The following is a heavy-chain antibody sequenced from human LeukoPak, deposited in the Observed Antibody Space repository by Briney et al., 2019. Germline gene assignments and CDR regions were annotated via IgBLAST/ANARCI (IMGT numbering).Heavy chain of an antibody. D-gene: IGHD4-11*01. CDR1: GYTFTNYG. CDR3: ARVLNSNFPNYYFDY. V-gene: IGHV1-18*01. J-gene: IGHJ4*02. Sequence: ASVKVSCKASGYTFTNYGISWARQAPGQGLEWMGWISIYNGNTNYAQNFQGRVAMTTDTSTSTAYMEVRSLRFDDTAVYYCARVLNSNFPNYYFDYWGQGTLVTVSS. CDR2: ISIYNGNT.